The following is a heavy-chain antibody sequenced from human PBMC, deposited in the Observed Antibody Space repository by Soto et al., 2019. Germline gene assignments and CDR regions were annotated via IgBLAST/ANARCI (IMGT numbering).Heavy chain of an antibody. D-gene: IGHD3-22*01. J-gene: IGHJ5*01. CDR2: VGWNGGDI. Sequence: VQLVESGGGLVQPGGSLRLSCAASGFTLDDYTMHWVRQAPGKGLEWVAGVGWNGGDIVYADSVKGRFTVSRDNTKSTLYLQMNSLRAEDTAVYYCAKLTYPSDSTGYYYERVSGWIDSWGQGTLVTVSS. V-gene: IGHV3-9*01. CDR3: AKLTYPSDSTGYYYERVSGWIDS. CDR1: GFTLDDYT.